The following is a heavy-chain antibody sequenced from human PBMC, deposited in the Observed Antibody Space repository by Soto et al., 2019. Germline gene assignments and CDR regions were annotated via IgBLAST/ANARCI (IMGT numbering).Heavy chain of an antibody. J-gene: IGHJ4*02. V-gene: IGHV1-69*13. D-gene: IGHD6-13*01. CDR1: GGTFSSYT. CDR2: IIPLFGTT. Sequence: SVKVSCKASGGTFSSYTIAWVRQAPGQGLEWMGEIIPLFGTTNYVEKFQGRLTITADASTSTAYMELSSLRSEDTAMYYRARDSIAAAGTDYWGQGTLVTV. CDR3: ARDSIAAAGTDY.